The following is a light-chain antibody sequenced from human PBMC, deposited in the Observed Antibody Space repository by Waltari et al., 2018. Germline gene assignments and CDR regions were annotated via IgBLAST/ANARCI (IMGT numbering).Light chain of an antibody. CDR2: DVS. CDR1: SRDVGFYNY. J-gene: IGLJ3*02. CDR3: NSYTGSSSWV. Sequence: QSALTQPTSVSGSPGQSITISCTGTSRDVGFYNYVSWYQQYPGKVPQLLIYDVSDRPSGVSSRFSGSTSGNTASLTISGLQADDEADYYCNSYTGSSSWVFGGGTKLTVL. V-gene: IGLV2-14*01.